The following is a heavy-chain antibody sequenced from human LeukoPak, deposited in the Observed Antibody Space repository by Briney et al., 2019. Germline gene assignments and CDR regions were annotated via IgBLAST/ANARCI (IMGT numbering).Heavy chain of an antibody. CDR3: AKGYNWGTYYFDS. CDR1: GFTFSSYA. J-gene: IGHJ4*02. V-gene: IGHV3-48*01. CDR2: ISGSSGII. D-gene: IGHD1-20*01. Sequence: GGSLRLSCAASGFTFSSYAIHWVRQAPGKGLEWVSYISGSSGIIGYADSVRGRFTISRDNAKNSLYLQMNSLRAEDTAVYYCAKGYNWGTYYFDSWGQGALVTVSS.